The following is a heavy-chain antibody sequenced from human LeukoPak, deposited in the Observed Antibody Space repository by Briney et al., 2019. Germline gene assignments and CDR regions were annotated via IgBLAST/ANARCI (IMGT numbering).Heavy chain of an antibody. CDR2: ISSNATTI. J-gene: IGHJ4*02. CDR1: GFTFSSYE. D-gene: IGHD4-17*01. CDR3: ARHRGPIPVTSPFDY. Sequence: GGSLRLSCAASGFTFSSYEMDWVRQAPGKGLEWVSYISSNATTIYYADSVDGRFTISRDNAKNSLYLEMNSLRAEDTAVYYCARHRGPIPVTSPFDYWGQGTLVTVSS. V-gene: IGHV3-48*03.